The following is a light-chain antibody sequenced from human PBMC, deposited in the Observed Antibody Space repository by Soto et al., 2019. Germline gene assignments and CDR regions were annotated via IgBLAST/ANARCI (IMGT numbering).Light chain of an antibody. CDR2: DAS. J-gene: IGKJ1*01. Sequence: EIVMTQSPATLSVSPGERATLSCRASQSVSSYLAWYQQKPGQAPRLLIYDASNRATGIPARFSGSGSGTDFTHTISSLEPEDFAVYYCQQRSNWLWTFGQGTKVDIK. CDR3: QQRSNWLWT. CDR1: QSVSSY. V-gene: IGKV3-11*01.